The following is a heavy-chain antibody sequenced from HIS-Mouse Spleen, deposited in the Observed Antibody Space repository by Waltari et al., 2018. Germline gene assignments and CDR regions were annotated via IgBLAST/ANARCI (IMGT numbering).Heavy chain of an antibody. CDR2: IYYSGGT. CDR1: GGSISSSSYY. V-gene: IGHV4-39*07. D-gene: IGHD6-13*01. J-gene: IGHJ2*01. Sequence: QLQLQESGPGLVKPSETLSLTCTVSGGSISSSSYYWGWIRQPPGKGLEWIGGIYYSGGTYYNPSLKSQVTRSVDTSKTQFSLKLSSVTAADTAVYYCAREIPYSSSWYDWYFDLWGRGTLVTVSS. CDR3: AREIPYSSSWYDWYFDL.